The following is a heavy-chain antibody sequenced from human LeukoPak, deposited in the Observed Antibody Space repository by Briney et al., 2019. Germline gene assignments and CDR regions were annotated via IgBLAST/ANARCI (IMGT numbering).Heavy chain of an antibody. V-gene: IGHV3-23*01. CDR1: GFTFSSYA. D-gene: IGHD3-3*01. Sequence: GGSLRLSCAASGFTFSSYAMSWVRQAPGKGLEWGSAISGSGGSTYYADSVKGRFTISRDNSKNTLYLQMNSLRAEDTAVYYCAKDYKIFGVVISPFDYWGQGTLVTVSS. CDR2: ISGSGGST. CDR3: AKDYKIFGVVISPFDY. J-gene: IGHJ4*02.